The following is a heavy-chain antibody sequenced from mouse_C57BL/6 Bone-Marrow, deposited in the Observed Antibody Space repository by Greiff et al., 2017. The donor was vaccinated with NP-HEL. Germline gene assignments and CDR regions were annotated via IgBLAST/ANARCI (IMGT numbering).Heavy chain of an antibody. CDR1: GYTFTSYW. V-gene: IGHV1-50*01. CDR3: AIVVA. Sequence: QVQLQQPGAELVKPGASVKLSCKASGYTFTSYWMQWVKQRPGQGLEWIGEIDPSDSYTNYNQKFKGKATLTVDKSSSTAYMQLSSLTSEDSAFYYCAIVVAWGQGTTLTVSS. J-gene: IGHJ2*01. CDR2: IDPSDSYT. D-gene: IGHD1-1*01.